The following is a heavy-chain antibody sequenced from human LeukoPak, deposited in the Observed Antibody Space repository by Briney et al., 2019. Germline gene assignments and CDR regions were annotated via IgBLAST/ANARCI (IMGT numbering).Heavy chain of an antibody. CDR1: GFTFSDYW. D-gene: IGHD6-25*01. CDR3: ARGGYSGSYYRFS. CDR2: TSKDGSDT. Sequence: PGGSLRLSCAASGFTFSDYWMHWVRQGPGKGPEWLSRTSKDGSDTFYADAAKGRVTASRDNAKNTVYLQVTNVRPDDTAVYYCARGGYSGSYYRFSWGQGTVVTVAS. J-gene: IGHJ4*02. V-gene: IGHV3-74*01.